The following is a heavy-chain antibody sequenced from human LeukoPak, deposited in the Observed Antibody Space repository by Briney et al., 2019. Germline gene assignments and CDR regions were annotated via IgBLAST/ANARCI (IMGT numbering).Heavy chain of an antibody. Sequence: PGGSLRLSCAASGFTFSSYAMSWVRQAPGKGLEWVSAISGSGGSTYYADSVKGRFTISRDNSKNTLYLQMNSLRAEDTAVYYCAKDSPDIVVVVAATRANWFDPWGQGTLVTVSS. CDR2: ISGSGGST. CDR1: GFTFSSYA. D-gene: IGHD2-15*01. V-gene: IGHV3-23*01. J-gene: IGHJ5*02. CDR3: AKDSPDIVVVVAATRANWFDP.